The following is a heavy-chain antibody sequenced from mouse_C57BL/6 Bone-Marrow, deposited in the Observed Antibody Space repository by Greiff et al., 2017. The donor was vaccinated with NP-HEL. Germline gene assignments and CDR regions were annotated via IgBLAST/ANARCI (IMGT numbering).Heavy chain of an antibody. CDR2: IRSKSNNYAT. CDR3: VSRMVTTDYYAMDY. CDR1: GFSFNTYA. Sequence: EVQLVESGGGLVQPKGSLKLSCAASGFSFNTYAMNWVRQAPGKGLEWVARIRSKSNNYATYYADSVKDRFTISRDDSESMLYLQMNNLKTEDTAMYYCVSRMVTTDYYAMDYWGQGTSVTVSS. D-gene: IGHD2-2*01. J-gene: IGHJ4*01. V-gene: IGHV10-1*01.